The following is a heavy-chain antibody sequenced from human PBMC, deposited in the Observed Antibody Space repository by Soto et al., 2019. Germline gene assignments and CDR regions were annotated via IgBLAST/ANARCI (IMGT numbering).Heavy chain of an antibody. CDR3: ARDSSSWYAHYYYYMDV. J-gene: IGHJ6*03. V-gene: IGHV4-59*01. Sequence: SETLSLTCTVSGGSISSYYWSWIRQPPGKGLEWIGYIYYSGSTNYNPSLKSRVTISVDTSKNQFSLKLSSVTAADTAVYYCARDSSSWYAHYYYYMDVWGKGTTVTVSS. CDR1: GGSISSYY. CDR2: IYYSGST. D-gene: IGHD6-13*01.